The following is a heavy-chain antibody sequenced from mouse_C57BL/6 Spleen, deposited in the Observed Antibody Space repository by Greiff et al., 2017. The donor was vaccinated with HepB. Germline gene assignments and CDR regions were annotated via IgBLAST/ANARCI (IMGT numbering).Heavy chain of an antibody. CDR2: IYPGDGDT. D-gene: IGHD1-1*01. Sequence: VQLQQSGPELVKPGASVKISCKASGYAFSSSWMNWVKQRPGKGLEWIGRIYPGDGDTNYNGKFKGKATLTADKSSSTAYMQLSSLTSEDSAVYCCARLLRLGYFDVWGTGTTVTVSS. CDR3: ARLLRLGYFDV. J-gene: IGHJ1*03. CDR1: GYAFSSSW. V-gene: IGHV1-82*01.